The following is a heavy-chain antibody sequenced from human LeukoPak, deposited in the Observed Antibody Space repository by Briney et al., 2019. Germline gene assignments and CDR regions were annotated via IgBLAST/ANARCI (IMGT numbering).Heavy chain of an antibody. CDR2: IRYDGSNK. V-gene: IGHV3-30*02. CDR3: AKVATKGNYYDSSGYSLDY. J-gene: IGHJ4*02. D-gene: IGHD3-22*01. CDR1: GFTFSSYG. Sequence: GGSLRLSCAASGFTFSSYGMHWVRQAPGKGLERVASIRYDGSNKYYADTVKGRFTISRDNSKNTLHLQMNSLRAEDTAVFYCAKVATKGNYYDSSGYSLDYWGQGTLVTVSS.